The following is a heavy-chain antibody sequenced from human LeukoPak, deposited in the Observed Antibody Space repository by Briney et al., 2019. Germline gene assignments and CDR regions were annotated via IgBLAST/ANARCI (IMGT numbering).Heavy chain of an antibody. Sequence: GGSLRLSCAASRFTFTNYAMSWVRQAPGKGLEWVSAISGSGRSTSYADSVKGRFTISRDNSKNRLYLQMNSLRAGDTALYYCATIQNIVIIPSAYDYWGQGTLVTVSS. CDR2: ISGSGRST. CDR3: ATIQNIVIIPSAYDY. CDR1: RFTFTNYA. V-gene: IGHV3-23*01. J-gene: IGHJ4*02. D-gene: IGHD2/OR15-2a*01.